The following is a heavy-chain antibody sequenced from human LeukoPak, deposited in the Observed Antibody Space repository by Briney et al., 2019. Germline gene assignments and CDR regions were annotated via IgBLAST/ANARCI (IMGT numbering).Heavy chain of an antibody. Sequence: ASVKVSCKASGYTFTSYAMHWVRQAPGQRLEWMGWINAGNGNTKYSQKFQGRVTITRDTSASTACMELSSLRSEDTAVYYCARQRPIAVAGTFWFDPWGQGTLVTVSS. CDR2: INAGNGNT. D-gene: IGHD6-19*01. V-gene: IGHV1-3*01. J-gene: IGHJ5*02. CDR1: GYTFTSYA. CDR3: ARQRPIAVAGTFWFDP.